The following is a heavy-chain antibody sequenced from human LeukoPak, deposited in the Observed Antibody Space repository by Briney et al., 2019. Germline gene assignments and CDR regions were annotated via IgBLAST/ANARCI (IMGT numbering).Heavy chain of an antibody. CDR1: GFTFSSYW. J-gene: IGHJ4*02. D-gene: IGHD3-22*01. V-gene: IGHV3-74*01. CDR3: AGTNYYDSSGYYSSFDY. CDR2: INSDGSST. Sequence: GGSLRLSCAASGFTFSSYWMHWVRQAPGKGLVWISRINSDGSSTSYADSVKGRFTISRDNAKNSLYLQMNSLRAEDTAVYHCAGTNYYDSSGYYSSFDYWGQGTLVTVSS.